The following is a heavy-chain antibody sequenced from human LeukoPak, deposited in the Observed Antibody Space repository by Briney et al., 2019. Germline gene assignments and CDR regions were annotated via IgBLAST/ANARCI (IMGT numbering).Heavy chain of an antibody. J-gene: IGHJ6*02. D-gene: IGHD2-15*01. Sequence: GASVKVSCTASGYTFTSYGISWVRQAPGQGLEWMGGIIPIFGTANYAQKFQGRVTITADESTSTAYMELSSLRSEDTAVYYCARDRIDCSGGSCYYKYYYYYGMDVWGQGTTVTVSS. CDR3: ARDRIDCSGGSCYYKYYYYYGMDV. CDR1: GYTFTSYG. V-gene: IGHV1-69*13. CDR2: IIPIFGTA.